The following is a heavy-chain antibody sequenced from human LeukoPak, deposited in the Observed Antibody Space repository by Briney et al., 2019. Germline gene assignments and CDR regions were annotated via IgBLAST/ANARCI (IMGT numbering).Heavy chain of an antibody. V-gene: IGHV1-18*01. CDR1: GYTFTSYG. J-gene: IGHJ4*02. CDR2: ISAYNGNT. D-gene: IGHD3-22*01. CDR3: ARDRYYYDSSGADNFDY. Sequence: PGASVKVSCKASGYTFTSYGISWMRQAPGQGLEWMGWISAYNGNTNFAQKLQGRVTMTTDTSTSTAYMELRSLRSDDTAVYYCARDRYYYDSSGADNFDYWGQGTLVTVSS.